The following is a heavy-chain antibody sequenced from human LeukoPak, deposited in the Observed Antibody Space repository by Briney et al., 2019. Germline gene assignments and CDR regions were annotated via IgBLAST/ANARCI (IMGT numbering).Heavy chain of an antibody. D-gene: IGHD4-23*01. Sequence: PSETLSLTCTVSGGSISSGDYYWSWIRQPPGKGLEWIGYIYYSGSTYYNPSLKSRVTISVDTSKNQFSLKLSSVTAADTAVYYCARLGGNNALDIWGQGTMVTVSS. CDR2: IYYSGST. J-gene: IGHJ3*02. CDR3: ARLGGNNALDI. CDR1: GGSISSGDYY. V-gene: IGHV4-30-4*08.